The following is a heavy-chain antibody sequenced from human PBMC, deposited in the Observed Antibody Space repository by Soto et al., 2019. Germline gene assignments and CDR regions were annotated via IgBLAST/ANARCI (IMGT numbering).Heavy chain of an antibody. V-gene: IGHV3-33*01. J-gene: IGHJ4*02. CDR3: ARAGTFGKITMVRGVITYYFDY. Sequence: GRSLRLSCAASGFTFSSYGMHWVRQAPGKGLEWVAVIWYDGSNKYYADSVKGRFTISRDNSKNTLYLQMNSLRAEDTAVYYCARAGTFGKITMVRGVITYYFDYWGQGTLVTVSS. CDR1: GFTFSSYG. CDR2: IWYDGSNK. D-gene: IGHD3-10*01.